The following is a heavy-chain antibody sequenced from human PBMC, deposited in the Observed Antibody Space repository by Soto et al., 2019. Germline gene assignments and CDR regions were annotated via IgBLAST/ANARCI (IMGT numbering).Heavy chain of an antibody. V-gene: IGHV5-51*01. D-gene: IGHD4-4*01. Sequence: GESLMISCKGSGYRFTSYWIAWVRQMPGKGLEWMGIIYPGDSDARYSPSFQGQVTISVDKSISTAYLQWSSLKASDTAIYYCARQLGHDYINNWFDPWGQGTLVTVSS. J-gene: IGHJ5*02. CDR2: IYPGDSDA. CDR3: ARQLGHDYINNWFDP. CDR1: GYRFTSYW.